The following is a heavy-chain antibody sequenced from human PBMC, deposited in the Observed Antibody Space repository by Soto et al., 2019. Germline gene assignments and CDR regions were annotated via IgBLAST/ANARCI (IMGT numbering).Heavy chain of an antibody. CDR2: IYWDGDK. CDR1: GFSLITWGEG. V-gene: IGHV2-5*02. J-gene: IGHJ3*02. CDR3: ANRQESMVRGANSFDM. Sequence: QITLKESGPPVVKPTQTLSLTCSISGFSLITWGEGVAWIRQPPGKALEWLALIYWDGDKRSSPSLKTRLTTTKDSCKNQVILTMTHMEPVDTGTYYCANRQESMVRGANSFDMWGQGTLVIVSS. D-gene: IGHD3-10*01.